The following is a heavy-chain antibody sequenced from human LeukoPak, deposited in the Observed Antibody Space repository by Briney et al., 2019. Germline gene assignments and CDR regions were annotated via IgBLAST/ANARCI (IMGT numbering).Heavy chain of an antibody. V-gene: IGHV1-24*01. Sequence: GASVKVSCKVSGYTLTELSMHWVRQAPGKGLEWMGGFDPEDGETIYAQKFQGRVTMTGDTSTDTAYMELSSLRSEDTAVYYCATDYQRPYDILTGYYWGAFDIWGQGTMVTVSS. D-gene: IGHD3-9*01. CDR2: FDPEDGET. CDR3: ATDYQRPYDILTGYYWGAFDI. CDR1: GYTLTELS. J-gene: IGHJ3*02.